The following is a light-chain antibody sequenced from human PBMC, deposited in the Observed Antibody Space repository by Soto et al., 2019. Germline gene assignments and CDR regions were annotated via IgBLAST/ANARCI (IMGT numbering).Light chain of an antibody. CDR1: SSKNGAGYD. CDR2: GNS. V-gene: IGLV1-40*01. J-gene: IGLJ1*01. Sequence: QSVLTQPPSVSGAPGQRGTLSCTGSSSKNGAGYDVHWYQQLPGTAPKLLIYGNSNRPSGVPDRFSGSKSGTSASLAITGLQAEDEADYYCQSYDSSLRALYVFGTGTKVTVL. CDR3: QSYDSSLRALYV.